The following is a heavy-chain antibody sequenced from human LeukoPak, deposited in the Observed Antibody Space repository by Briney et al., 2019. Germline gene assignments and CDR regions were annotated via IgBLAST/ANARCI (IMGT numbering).Heavy chain of an antibody. CDR1: GFTVSSNY. D-gene: IGHD6-19*01. V-gene: IGHV3-53*01. J-gene: IGHJ4*02. Sequence: GGSLRLSCAASGFTVSSNYMSWVRQAPGKGLEWVSVIYSGGSTYYADSVEGRFTISRDNSKNTLYLQMNSLRAEDTAVYYCARDRGGWSFDYWGQGTLVTVSS. CDR2: IYSGGST. CDR3: ARDRGGWSFDY.